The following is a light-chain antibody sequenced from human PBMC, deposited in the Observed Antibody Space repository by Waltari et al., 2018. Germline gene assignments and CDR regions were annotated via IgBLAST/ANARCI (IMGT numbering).Light chain of an antibody. J-gene: IGLJ3*02. CDR2: DSH. Sequence: QSVLTQPPSVSPAPGKKATIPSPAISSPIGNHNLSWYQQLPGAAPQLLIYDSHKRPSGIPDRFSGSKSGTSATLGITGLQTGDEADYYCGTWDSSLSAWVFGGGTKLTVL. CDR3: GTWDSSLSAWV. CDR1: SSPIGNHN. V-gene: IGLV1-51*01.